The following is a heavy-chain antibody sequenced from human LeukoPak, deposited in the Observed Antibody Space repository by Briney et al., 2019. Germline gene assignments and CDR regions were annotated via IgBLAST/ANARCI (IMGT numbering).Heavy chain of an antibody. CDR3: ARDLGAVAATFDY. V-gene: IGHV3-21*01. Sequence: GGSLRLSCTASGFTFSSYSMNWVRQAPGKGLEWVSSISSSSSYIYYADSVKGRFTISRDNAKNSLYLQMNSVRAEDTAVYYCARDLGAVAATFDYWGQGTLVTVSS. D-gene: IGHD6-19*01. CDR2: ISSSSSYI. CDR1: GFTFSSYS. J-gene: IGHJ4*02.